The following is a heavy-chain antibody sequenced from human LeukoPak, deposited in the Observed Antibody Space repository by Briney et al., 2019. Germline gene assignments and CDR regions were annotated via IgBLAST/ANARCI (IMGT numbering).Heavy chain of an antibody. J-gene: IGHJ2*01. V-gene: IGHV3-53*01. CDR1: GFTVSTNY. Sequence: PGGSLRLSCAASGFTVSTNYMNWVRQAPGKCLEWVSILYSGSSTYYADSVEGRFIVSRDSSKNTLSLQMNDLRAEDTAVYYCARVGDHFHWYLDLWGRGTMVTVSS. CDR2: LYSGSST. D-gene: IGHD3-3*02. CDR3: ARVGDHFHWYLDL.